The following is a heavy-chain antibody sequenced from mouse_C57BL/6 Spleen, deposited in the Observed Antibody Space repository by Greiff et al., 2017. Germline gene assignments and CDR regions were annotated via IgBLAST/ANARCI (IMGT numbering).Heavy chain of an antibody. CDR2: IRNKANGYTT. CDR3: ARALYSKGDAMDY. CDR1: GFTFTDYY. Sequence: EVHLVESGGGLVQPGGSLSLSCAASGFTFTDYYMSWVRQPPGQALEWLGFIRNKANGYTTEYNASVKGRFTISRDNSQSILYLQMNALRAEDSATYYCARALYSKGDAMDYWGQGTSVTVSS. D-gene: IGHD2-5*01. V-gene: IGHV7-3*01. J-gene: IGHJ4*01.